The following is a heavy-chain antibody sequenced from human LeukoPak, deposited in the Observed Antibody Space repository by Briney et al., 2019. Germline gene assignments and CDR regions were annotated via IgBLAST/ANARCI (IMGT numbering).Heavy chain of an antibody. Sequence: GGSLRLSCAASRFTFSSYAMHWVRQAPGKGLEWVAVISYDGSNKYYADSVKGRFTISRDNSKNTLYLQMNSLRADDTAIYYCARTKWQLPWAWGQGTLVTVSS. CDR1: RFTFSSYA. D-gene: IGHD1-26*01. J-gene: IGHJ1*01. V-gene: IGHV3-30*04. CDR3: ARTKWQLPWA. CDR2: ISYDGSNK.